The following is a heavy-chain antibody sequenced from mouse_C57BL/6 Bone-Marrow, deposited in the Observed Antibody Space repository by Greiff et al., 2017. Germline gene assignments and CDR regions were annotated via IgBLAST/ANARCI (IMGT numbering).Heavy chain of an antibody. CDR1: GFTFSDYG. CDR2: ISNLAYSI. D-gene: IGHD1-1*01. Sequence: EVMLVESGGGLVQPGGSLKLSCAASGFTFSDYGMAWVRQAPRKGPEWVAFISNLAYSIYYADTVTGRFTISRENAKNTLYLEMSSLRSEDTAMYYCARFYYGSSLHFDYWGQGTTLTVSS. J-gene: IGHJ2*01. V-gene: IGHV5-15*01. CDR3: ARFYYGSSLHFDY.